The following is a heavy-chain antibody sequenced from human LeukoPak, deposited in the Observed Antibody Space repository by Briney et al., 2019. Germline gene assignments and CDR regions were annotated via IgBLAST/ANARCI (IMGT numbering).Heavy chain of an antibody. Sequence: PGGSLRLSCAASGFTFDDYGMSWVRQAPGKGLEWDSGINWNGGSTGYADSVKGRFAISRDNAKNSLYLQMNSLRAEDTALYYCARDLIAPEYQLLGAFDIWGRGTMVTVSS. J-gene: IGHJ3*02. CDR2: INWNGGST. CDR1: GFTFDDYG. D-gene: IGHD2-2*01. V-gene: IGHV3-20*04. CDR3: ARDLIAPEYQLLGAFDI.